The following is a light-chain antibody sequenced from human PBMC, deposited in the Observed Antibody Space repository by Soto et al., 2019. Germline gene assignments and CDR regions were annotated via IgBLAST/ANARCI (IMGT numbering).Light chain of an antibody. J-gene: IGKJ1*01. V-gene: IGKV3-20*01. Sequence: EIVMTQSPATVSVSPGERVTLSCRASQSVSSSYLAWYQQKPGQAPRLLIYGASSRATGIPDRFSGSGSGTDFTLTTSRLEPEDFAVYYCQQYGSSRTFGQGTKV. CDR3: QQYGSSRT. CDR2: GAS. CDR1: QSVSSSY.